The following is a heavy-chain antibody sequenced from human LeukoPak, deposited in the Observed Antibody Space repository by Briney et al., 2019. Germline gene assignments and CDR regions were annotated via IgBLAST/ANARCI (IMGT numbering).Heavy chain of an antibody. Sequence: ASVKVSCKASGYTFTSYAMHWVRQAPGQRLEWMGWINAGNGNTKYSQEFQGRVTITRDTSASTAYMELSSLRSEDMAVYCCAIRTTGTTWFDYWGQGTLVTVSS. CDR3: AIRTTGTTWFDY. CDR2: INAGNGNT. D-gene: IGHD1-1*01. J-gene: IGHJ4*02. CDR1: GYTFTSYA. V-gene: IGHV1-3*03.